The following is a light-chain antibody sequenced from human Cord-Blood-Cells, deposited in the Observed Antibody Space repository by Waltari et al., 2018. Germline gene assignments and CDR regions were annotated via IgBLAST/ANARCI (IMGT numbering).Light chain of an antibody. V-gene: IGLV2-14*03. CDR1: SSDVGGYNY. CDR2: DVS. J-gene: IGLJ3*02. CDR3: SSYTSSSTWV. Sequence: QSALTQSASVSGSPGQSITISCTGTSSDVGGYNYVSWYQQHPGKAPKPMIYDVSNRPSGVSNRFSGSKSGNTASLTISGLQAEDEADYYCSSYTSSSTWVFGGGTKLTVL.